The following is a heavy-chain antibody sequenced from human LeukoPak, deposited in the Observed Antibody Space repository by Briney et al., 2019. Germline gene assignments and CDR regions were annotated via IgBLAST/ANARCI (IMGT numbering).Heavy chain of an antibody. Sequence: SETLSLTCTVSGGSISSYYWSWIRQPPGKGLEWIGYTYYSGSTNYNPSLKSRVTISVDTSKNRFSLKLSSVTAADTAVYYCAAGAAQGAFDIWGQGTMVTVSS. D-gene: IGHD1-26*01. CDR1: GGSISSYY. CDR2: TYYSGST. CDR3: AAGAAQGAFDI. J-gene: IGHJ3*02. V-gene: IGHV4-59*01.